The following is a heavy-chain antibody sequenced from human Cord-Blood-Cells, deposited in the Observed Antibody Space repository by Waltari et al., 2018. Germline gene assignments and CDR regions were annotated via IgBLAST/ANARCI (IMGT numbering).Heavy chain of an antibody. CDR1: GYSISSGYY. CDR2: IYHSGST. CDR3: ARLVITGVVINWFDP. Sequence: QVQLQESGPGLVKPSETLSLTCAVSGYSISSGYYWGWIRQPPGKGLEWIGSIYHSGSTYYNPSLKSRVTISVDTSKNQFSLKLSSVTAADTAVYYCARLVITGVVINWFDPWGQGTLVTVSS. D-gene: IGHD3-3*01. J-gene: IGHJ5*02. V-gene: IGHV4-38-2*01.